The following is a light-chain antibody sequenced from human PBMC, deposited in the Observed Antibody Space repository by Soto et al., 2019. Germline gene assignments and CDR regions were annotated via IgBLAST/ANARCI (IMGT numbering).Light chain of an antibody. CDR2: EAS. J-gene: IGKJ1*01. Sequence: DIQMTQSPSSLSASVGDRVTITCRASQRIGNNLNWYQQKPGKAPKLLISEASTLQRGVPSRFSGSGSGTDFTLTSSSLQPEDVATYYCEQSYRPPPTFGQGTKVEI. CDR3: EQSYRPPPT. CDR1: QRIGNN. V-gene: IGKV1-39*01.